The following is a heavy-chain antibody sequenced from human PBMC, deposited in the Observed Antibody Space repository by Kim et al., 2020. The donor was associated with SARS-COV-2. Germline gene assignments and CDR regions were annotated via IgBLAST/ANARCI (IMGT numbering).Heavy chain of an antibody. CDR1: GFTFGDHV. J-gene: IGHJ3*02. CDR2: IRSKAYGGTT. Sequence: GGSLRLSCTASGFTFGDHVMSWFRQAPGKGLEWVGFIRSKAYGGTTEYAASVKGRFSISRDDSKSIAYLQMNSLKTEDTAVYYCTAMYNDYVWGMYGVFYIWGQGTMVTVSS. CDR3: TAMYNDYVWGMYGVFYI. V-gene: IGHV3-49*03. D-gene: IGHD3-16*01.